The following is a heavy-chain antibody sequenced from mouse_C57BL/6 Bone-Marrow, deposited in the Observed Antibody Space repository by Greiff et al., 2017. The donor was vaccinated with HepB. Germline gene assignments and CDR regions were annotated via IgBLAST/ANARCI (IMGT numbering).Heavy chain of an antibody. Sequence: VQLQQSGPVLVKPGASVKMSCKASGYTFTDYYMNWVKQSHGKSLEWIGVINPYNGGTSYNQKFKGKATLTVDKSSSTAYMELNSLTSEDSAVYYCASPSTVVADYWGQGTTLTVSS. CDR1: GYTFTDYY. V-gene: IGHV1-19*01. D-gene: IGHD1-1*01. J-gene: IGHJ2*01. CDR2: INPYNGGT. CDR3: ASPSTVVADY.